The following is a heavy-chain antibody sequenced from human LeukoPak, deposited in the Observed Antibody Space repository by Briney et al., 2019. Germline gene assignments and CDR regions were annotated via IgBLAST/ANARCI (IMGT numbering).Heavy chain of an antibody. V-gene: IGHV4-39*07. D-gene: IGHD2-2*01. CDR1: GGSISSYY. CDR2: IYYSGST. J-gene: IGHJ5*02. Sequence: PSETLSLTCTVSGGSISSYYWGWIRQPPGKGLEWIGSIYYSGSTYYNPSLKSRVTISVDTSKNQFSLKLSSVTAADTAVYYCARGAGIPAAMIRNWFDPWGQGTLVTVSS. CDR3: ARGAGIPAAMIRNWFDP.